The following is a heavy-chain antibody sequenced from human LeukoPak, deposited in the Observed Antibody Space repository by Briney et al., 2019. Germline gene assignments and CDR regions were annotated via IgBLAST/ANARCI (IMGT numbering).Heavy chain of an antibody. D-gene: IGHD6-13*01. CDR1: GGSISSSSYY. CDR3: ARGGGYSSSWYRPPYYFDY. V-gene: IGHV4-39*01. Sequence: SETLSLTCTVSGGSISSSSYYWGWIGQPPGKGLEWIGSIYYSGSTYYNPSLKSRVTISVDTSKNQFSLKLSSVTAADTAVYYCARGGGYSSSWYRPPYYFDYWGQGTLVTVSS. CDR2: IYYSGST. J-gene: IGHJ4*02.